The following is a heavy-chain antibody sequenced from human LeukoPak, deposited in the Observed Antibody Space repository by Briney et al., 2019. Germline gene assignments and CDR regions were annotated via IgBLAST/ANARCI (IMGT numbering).Heavy chain of an antibody. D-gene: IGHD3-10*01. CDR3: ANNQGYYYGSGSLTLFDY. CDR2: IRYDGSNK. J-gene: IGHJ4*02. CDR1: GFTFSSYG. V-gene: IGHV3-30*02. Sequence: GGSLRLSCAASGFTFSSYGIHWVRQAPGKGLEWVAFIRYDGSNKYYADSVKGRFTISRDNSKNTLYLQMNSLRAEDTAVYYCANNQGYYYGSGSLTLFDYWGQGTLVTVSS.